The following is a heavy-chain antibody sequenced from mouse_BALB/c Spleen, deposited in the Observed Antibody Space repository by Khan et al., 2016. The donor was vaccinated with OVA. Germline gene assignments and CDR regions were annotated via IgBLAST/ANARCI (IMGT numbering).Heavy chain of an antibody. Sequence: QVQLQQSGAELVKPGASVKLSCKTSGYTFTSYWIQWVKQRPGQGLGWIGQIFPGTGTTYYNENFKGKATLTVDTSANTAYMQFSSPTSEDSAVYFCARGYFGNYEFVYWGQGTLVTVSP. CDR1: GYTFTSYW. CDR3: ARGYFGNYEFVY. V-gene: IGHV1S132*01. CDR2: IFPGTGTT. D-gene: IGHD2-1*01. J-gene: IGHJ3*01.